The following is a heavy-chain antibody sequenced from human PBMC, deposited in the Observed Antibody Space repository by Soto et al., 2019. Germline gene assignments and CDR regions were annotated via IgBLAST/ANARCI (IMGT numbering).Heavy chain of an antibody. CDR3: ARGAYYYDSSGLSY. D-gene: IGHD3-22*01. CDR2: ISSSSSTI. CDR1: GLTFSSYS. V-gene: IGHV3-48*01. Sequence: GGSLRLSCAASGLTFSSYSMNWVRQAPGKGLEWVSYISSSSSTIYYADSVKGRFTISRDNAKNSLYLQMNSLRAEDTAVYYCARGAYYYDSSGLSYWGQGTLVTVS. J-gene: IGHJ4*02.